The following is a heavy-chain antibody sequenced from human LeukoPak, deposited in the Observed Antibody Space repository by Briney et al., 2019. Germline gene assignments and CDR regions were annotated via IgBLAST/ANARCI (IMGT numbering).Heavy chain of an antibody. CDR3: ARVAVAVAGTNPPSGAFDI. CDR2: INPSGGST. CDR1: GYTFTSYY. V-gene: IGHV1-46*01. Sequence: GASVKVSCKASGYTFTSYYMHWVRQAPGQGLEWMGIINPSGGSTSYAQKFQGRVTMTRDTSTSTVYMELSSLRSEDTAVYYCARVAVAVAGTNPPSGAFDIWGQGTMVTVSS. D-gene: IGHD6-19*01. J-gene: IGHJ3*02.